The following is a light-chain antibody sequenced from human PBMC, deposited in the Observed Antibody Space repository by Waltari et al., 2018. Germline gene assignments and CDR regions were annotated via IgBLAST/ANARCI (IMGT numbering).Light chain of an antibody. J-gene: IGKJ2*01. CDR3: QQCDTSPFT. Sequence: CSVSRRVASVSQPWYQHKPGEAHILLICGAYYRATGIPDRFSGSGSGKDFTLTISRLEPEDFAVYYCQQCDTSPFTFGQGTRLDI. V-gene: IGKV3-20*01. CDR1: RRVASVS. CDR2: GAY.